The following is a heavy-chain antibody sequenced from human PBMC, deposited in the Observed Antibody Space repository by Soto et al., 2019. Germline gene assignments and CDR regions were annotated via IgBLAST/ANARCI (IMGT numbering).Heavy chain of an antibody. J-gene: IGHJ5*02. CDR2: IIPIFGTA. Sequence: QVQLVQSGAEVKKPGSSVKVSCKASGGTFSSYAISWVRQAPGQGLEWMGGIIPIFGTANYAQKFQGRVTITADKSTSTAYMELSSLRSEDTAVYYCARDVVVRGVFQGWFDPWGQGTLVTVSS. D-gene: IGHD3-10*01. CDR3: ARDVVVRGVFQGWFDP. V-gene: IGHV1-69*06. CDR1: GGTFSSYA.